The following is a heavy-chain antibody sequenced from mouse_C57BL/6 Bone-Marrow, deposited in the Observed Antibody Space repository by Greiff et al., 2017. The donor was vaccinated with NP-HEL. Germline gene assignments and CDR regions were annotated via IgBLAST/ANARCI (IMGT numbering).Heavy chain of an antibody. D-gene: IGHD3-3*01. CDR1: GFTFSSYG. J-gene: IGHJ4*01. Sequence: EVKLVESGGDLVKPGGSLKLSCAASGFTFSSYGMSWVRQTPDKRLEWVATISSGGSYTYYPDSVKGRFTISSDNAKNTLYLQMSSLKSEDTAMYYCARLGTAMDYWGQGTSVTVSS. CDR2: ISSGGSYT. CDR3: ARLGTAMDY. V-gene: IGHV5-6*01.